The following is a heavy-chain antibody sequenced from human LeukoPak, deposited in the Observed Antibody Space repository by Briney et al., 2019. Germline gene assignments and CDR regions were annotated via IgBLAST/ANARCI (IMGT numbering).Heavy chain of an antibody. CDR2: ISYDGSNK. J-gene: IGHJ3*02. CDR3: AKVRGIAAITTNAFDI. V-gene: IGHV3-30-3*01. D-gene: IGHD6-13*01. CDR1: GFTFSSYA. Sequence: GGSLRLSCAASGFTFSSYAMHWVRQAPGKGLEWVAVISYDGSNKYYADSVKGRFTISRDNSKNTLYLQMNSLRAEDTAVYYCAKVRGIAAITTNAFDIWGQGTMVTVSS.